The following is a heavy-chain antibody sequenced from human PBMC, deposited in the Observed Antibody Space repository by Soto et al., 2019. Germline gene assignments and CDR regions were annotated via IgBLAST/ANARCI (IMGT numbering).Heavy chain of an antibody. V-gene: IGHV3-21*01. CDR1: GFTFSSYS. CDR3: ARDRLRGYSSSWYPQDY. J-gene: IGHJ4*02. Sequence: GSLRLSCAASGFTFSSYSMNWVRQAPGKGLEWVSSISSSSSYIYYADSVKGRFTISRDNAKNSLYLQMNSLRAEDTAVYYCARDRLRGYSSSWYPQDYWGQGTLVTVSS. CDR2: ISSSSSYI. D-gene: IGHD6-13*01.